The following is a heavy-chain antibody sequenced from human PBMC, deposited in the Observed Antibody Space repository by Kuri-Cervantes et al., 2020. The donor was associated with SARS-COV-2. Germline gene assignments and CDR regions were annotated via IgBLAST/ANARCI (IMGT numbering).Heavy chain of an antibody. D-gene: IGHD6-13*01. V-gene: IGHV1-2*02. Sequence: ASVKVSCKASGYTFTGYYMHWVRQAPGQGLEWMGWINPNSGGTNYAQKFQGGVTMTRDTSISTAYMELSRLRSDDTAVYYCARLIAAAEYYFDYWGQGTLVTVSS. J-gene: IGHJ4*02. CDR1: GYTFTGYY. CDR2: INPNSGGT. CDR3: ARLIAAAEYYFDY.